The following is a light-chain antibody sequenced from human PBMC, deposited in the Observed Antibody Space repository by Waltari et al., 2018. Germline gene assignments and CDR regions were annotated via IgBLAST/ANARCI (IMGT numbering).Light chain of an antibody. CDR2: KVS. Sequence: DVVMSQSPPSLPVTLGQPASISCRSSQSLVHSDGNPYLNWFQQRPGQSPRRLIYKVSRRDAGAPDRFSGSGSGSDFTLNINRVEAEDVGVYYCMQATHWPLTFGQGTKVEIK. CDR1: QSLVHSDGNPY. CDR3: MQATHWPLT. J-gene: IGKJ1*01. V-gene: IGKV2-30*02.